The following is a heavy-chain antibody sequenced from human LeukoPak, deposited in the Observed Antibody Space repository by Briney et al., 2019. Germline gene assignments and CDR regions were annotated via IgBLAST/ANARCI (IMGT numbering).Heavy chain of an antibody. D-gene: IGHD3-10*01. CDR2: INPSGTT. V-gene: IGHV4-34*01. J-gene: IGHJ4*02. CDR1: GGSFSGYF. CDR3: ATSKWFGIETEY. Sequence: SETLSLTCAVYGGSFSGYFWTWFRRPPGKGLEWIGEINPSGTTKYHPSLKSRVTISGDTSKNQISLELSAVTAADTAVYYCATSKWFGIETEYWGQGTLVTVSS.